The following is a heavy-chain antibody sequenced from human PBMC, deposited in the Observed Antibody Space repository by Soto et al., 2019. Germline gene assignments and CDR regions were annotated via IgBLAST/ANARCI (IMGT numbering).Heavy chain of an antibody. CDR3: ARHYYYYSSGLYYFDY. J-gene: IGHJ4*02. Sequence: QVQLVQYGAEVKKPGSSVKVSCKASGGTFSSYAISWVRQAHGQGLEWMGGIIPIFGTANYAQKFQGRVTITADESTSTAYMELSSLRSEDTAVYDCARHYYYYSSGLYYFDYWGQGTLVTVSS. CDR2: IIPIFGTA. V-gene: IGHV1-69*01. D-gene: IGHD3-22*01. CDR1: GGTFSSYA.